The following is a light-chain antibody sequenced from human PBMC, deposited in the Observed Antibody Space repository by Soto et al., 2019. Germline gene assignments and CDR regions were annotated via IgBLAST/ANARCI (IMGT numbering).Light chain of an antibody. CDR3: QSYDSSLRGRV. V-gene: IGLV1-40*01. Sequence: QSVLTQPPSVSGAPGQRVTISCTGSSSNIGAGYDVHWYQQLPGTAPKLLIYGNSNRPSGVPDRFSGSKSGTSASLAITGLQAEDEADYYCQSYDSSLRGRVFGGRTKVTVL. CDR2: GNS. CDR1: SSNIGAGYD. J-gene: IGLJ3*02.